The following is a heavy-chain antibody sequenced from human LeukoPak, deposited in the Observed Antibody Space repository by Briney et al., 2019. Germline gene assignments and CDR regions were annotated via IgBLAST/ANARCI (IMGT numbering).Heavy chain of an antibody. CDR2: ISSSSSYI. Sequence: PGGSLRLSCAASGFTFSSYSMNWVRQAPGKGLEWVSSISSSSSYIYYADSVKGRFTISRDNAKNSLYLQMNSLRAEDTAVYYCARGWELLWFGEDGMDVWGQGTTVTVSS. D-gene: IGHD3-10*01. J-gene: IGHJ6*02. CDR1: GFTFSSYS. CDR3: ARGWELLWFGEDGMDV. V-gene: IGHV3-21*01.